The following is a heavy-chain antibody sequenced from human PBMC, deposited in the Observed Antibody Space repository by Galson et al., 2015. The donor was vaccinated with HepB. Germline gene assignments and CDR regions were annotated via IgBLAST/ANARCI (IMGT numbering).Heavy chain of an antibody. V-gene: IGHV1-2*06. CDR3: AGYDSSGYFVDP. CDR2: INPNSGGT. D-gene: IGHD3-22*01. Sequence: VKVSCKASGYTFTGYYIHWVRQAPGQGLEWMGRINPNSGGTNYAQKFQGRVTMTRDTSIGIAYMELSRLRSDDTAVYYCAGYDSSGYFVDPWGQGTLVTVSS. CDR1: GYTFTGYY. J-gene: IGHJ5*02.